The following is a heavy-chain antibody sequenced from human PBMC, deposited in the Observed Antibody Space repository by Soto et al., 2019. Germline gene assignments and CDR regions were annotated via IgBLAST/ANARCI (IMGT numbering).Heavy chain of an antibody. CDR1: GGSISSGGYY. CDR2: IYYSGST. CDR3: ARDGGAEGSGSYYKGDAFDI. V-gene: IGHV4-31*03. J-gene: IGHJ3*02. D-gene: IGHD3-10*01. Sequence: SEPLSLTCTVSGGSISSGGYYWSWIRQHPGKGLEWIGYIYYSGSTYYNPSLKSRVTISVDTSKNQFSLKLSSVTAADTAVYYCARDGGAEGSGSYYKGDAFDIWGQGTMVTVSS.